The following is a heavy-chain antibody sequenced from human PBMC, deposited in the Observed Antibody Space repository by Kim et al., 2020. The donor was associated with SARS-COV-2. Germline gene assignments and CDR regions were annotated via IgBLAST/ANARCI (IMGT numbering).Heavy chain of an antibody. J-gene: IGHJ5*02. CDR3: ARVVREWGQLKPYWFDP. CDR2: IYYTGST. CDR1: VGSIGSHY. Sequence: SETLSLTCTVSVGSIGSHYWSWIRQPPGKGLEWIGYIYYTGSTNYNPSLKSRVTISIDTSKNQFSLKLSSVTAADTAVYYCARVVREWGQLKPYWFDPWG. D-gene: IGHD3-3*01. V-gene: IGHV4-59*11.